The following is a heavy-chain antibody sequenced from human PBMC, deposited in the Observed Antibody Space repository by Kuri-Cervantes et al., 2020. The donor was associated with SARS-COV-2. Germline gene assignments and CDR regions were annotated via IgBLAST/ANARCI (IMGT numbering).Heavy chain of an antibody. Sequence: GGSLRLSCAASGFTFSSYGMHWVRQAPGKGLEWVAVISCDGSNKYYADSVKGRFTISRDNSKNTLYLQMNSLRAEDTAVYYCAKDSLLWFGETYYYYYGMDVWGQGTTVTVSS. CDR1: GFTFSSYG. V-gene: IGHV3-30*18. CDR3: AKDSLLWFGETYYYYYGMDV. D-gene: IGHD3-10*01. J-gene: IGHJ6*02. CDR2: ISCDGSNK.